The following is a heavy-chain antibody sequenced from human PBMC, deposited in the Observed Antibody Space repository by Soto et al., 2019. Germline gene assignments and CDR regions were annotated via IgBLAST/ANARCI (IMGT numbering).Heavy chain of an antibody. CDR3: ARMVVVVPAAMRDY. J-gene: IGHJ4*02. V-gene: IGHV3-23*01. CDR1: GFTFSSYA. Sequence: GGSLRLSCAASGFTFSSYAMSWVRQAPGKGLEWVSAISGSGGSTYYADSVKGRFTISRDNAKNSLYLQMNSLRAEDTAVYYCARMVVVVPAAMRDYWGQGTLVTVSS. CDR2: ISGSGGST. D-gene: IGHD2-2*01.